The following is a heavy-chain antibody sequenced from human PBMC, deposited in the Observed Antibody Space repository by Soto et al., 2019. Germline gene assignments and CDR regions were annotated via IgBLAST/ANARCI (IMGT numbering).Heavy chain of an antibody. CDR3: ARDLSSSGYGMDV. Sequence: QVQLQESGPGLVKPSETLSLTCTVSGGSISSYYWSWIRQPPGKGLEWIGYIYYSGRTNYNPSLKSRVTISVDTSKNQFSLKLSSVTAADTAVYYCARDLSSSGYGMDVWGQGTTVTVSS. CDR2: IYYSGRT. D-gene: IGHD6-6*01. CDR1: GGSISSYY. V-gene: IGHV4-59*01. J-gene: IGHJ6*02.